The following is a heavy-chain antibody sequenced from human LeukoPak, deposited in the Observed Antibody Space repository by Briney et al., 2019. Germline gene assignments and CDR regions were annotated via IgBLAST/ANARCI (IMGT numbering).Heavy chain of an antibody. V-gene: IGHV3-30*18. CDR2: ISYDGSNK. J-gene: IGHJ3*02. Sequence: QSGGSLRLSCAASGFTFSSYGMHWVRRAPGKGLEGGAVISYDGSNKYYADSVKGRFTISRDNSKNTLDLQMNSLRAEDTAVYYCAKDFLAEQWLGDAFDIWGQGTMVPVSS. CDR1: GFTFSSYG. CDR3: AKDFLAEQWLGDAFDI. D-gene: IGHD6-19*01.